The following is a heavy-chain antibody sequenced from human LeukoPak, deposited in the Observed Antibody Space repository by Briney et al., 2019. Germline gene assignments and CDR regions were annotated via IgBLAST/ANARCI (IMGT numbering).Heavy chain of an antibody. J-gene: IGHJ4*02. CDR1: GFTFRRYW. Sequence: PGGSLRLSCVASGFTFRRYWMSWVRQAPGKGLEWVANINQDGSEKYYVDSVKGRFTISRDNSKNSLYLQMSSLRAEDAAVYYCATDPRPDSGSFLGFDYWGQGTLVTVSS. D-gene: IGHD2-15*01. V-gene: IGHV3-7*01. CDR3: ATDPRPDSGSFLGFDY. CDR2: INQDGSEK.